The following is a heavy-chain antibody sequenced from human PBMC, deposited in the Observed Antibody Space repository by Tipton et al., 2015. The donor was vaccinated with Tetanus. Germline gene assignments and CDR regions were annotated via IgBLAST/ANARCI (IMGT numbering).Heavy chain of an antibody. Sequence: GLVKPSETLSLTCTVSGGSINSGTYYWNWIRQPPGKGLEWIGSISSYSGNTFQNPSLKSRVTITLDTSKNQFSLKVKSVTAADTAVYYCATTADNWFDPWGQGTLATVSS. J-gene: IGHJ5*02. CDR1: GGSINSGTYY. V-gene: IGHV4-39*01. CDR3: ATTADNWFDP. D-gene: IGHD1-1*01. CDR2: ISSYSGNT.